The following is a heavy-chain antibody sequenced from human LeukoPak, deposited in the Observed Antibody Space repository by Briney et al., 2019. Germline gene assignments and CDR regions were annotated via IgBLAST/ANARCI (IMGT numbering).Heavy chain of an antibody. J-gene: IGHJ3*02. Sequence: GGSLRLSCAASGFTFSGYWMSWVRQAPGRGLEWVANIKQDGSEKYYVDSVKGRFTISRDNAKNSLYLQMNSLRAEDTAVYHCARDRDSGNYPDAFGIWGPGTMVTVSS. CDR2: IKQDGSEK. D-gene: IGHD1-26*01. V-gene: IGHV3-7*01. CDR1: GFTFSGYW. CDR3: ARDRDSGNYPDAFGI.